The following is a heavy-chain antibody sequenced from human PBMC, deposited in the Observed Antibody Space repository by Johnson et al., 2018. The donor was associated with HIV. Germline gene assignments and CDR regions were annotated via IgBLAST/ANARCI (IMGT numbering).Heavy chain of an antibody. J-gene: IGHJ3*01. CDR2: INSDGSST. D-gene: IGHD3-10*01. Sequence: VQLVESGGGLVQPGGSLRLSCAASGFTFSHYWMHWVRQAPGKGLMWVSRINSDGSSTTYADSVKGRFTISRENAKNTLYLQMNSLEAEDTAVYYCARAPEVRGVDAFDVWGQGTVVTVSS. V-gene: IGHV3-74*01. CDR3: ARAPEVRGVDAFDV. CDR1: GFTFSHYW.